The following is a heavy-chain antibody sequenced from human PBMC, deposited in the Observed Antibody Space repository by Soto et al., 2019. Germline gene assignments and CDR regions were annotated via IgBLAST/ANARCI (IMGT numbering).Heavy chain of an antibody. CDR3: ATDTSTWYGGLDYYAMDV. J-gene: IGHJ6*02. CDR1: GFTFSSYA. V-gene: IGHV3-23*01. CDR2: SSSSGSST. D-gene: IGHD6-13*01. Sequence: EVQWLESGGGLVQPGGSLRLSCAASGFTFSSYAMSWVRQAPGKGLEWVSASSSSGSSTYYADSVKGRFTISRDNSNNTLYPQMNSLRAEDTAVYYCATDTSTWYGGLDYYAMDVWGQGTTVTVS.